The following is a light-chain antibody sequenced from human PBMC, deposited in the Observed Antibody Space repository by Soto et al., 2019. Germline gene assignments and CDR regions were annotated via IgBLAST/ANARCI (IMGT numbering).Light chain of an antibody. V-gene: IGKV3D-15*01. CDR2: GAS. Sequence: EIVMTQSPGTLSVSTGQGATLSCRASHSVDSNLAWYQQRPGQAPRLLIFGASTRPTGIPDSFSGSGSGTEFTLTISSLQSEDFAVYYCQQYDKWPITFGGGTKMEIK. CDR3: QQYDKWPIT. J-gene: IGKJ4*01. CDR1: HSVDSN.